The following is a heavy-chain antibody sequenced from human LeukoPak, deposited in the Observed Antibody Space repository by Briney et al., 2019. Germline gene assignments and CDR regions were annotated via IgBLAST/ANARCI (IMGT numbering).Heavy chain of an antibody. CDR1: GFTFSDYY. D-gene: IGHD3-9*01. V-gene: IGHV3-11*06. CDR2: ISSSSSYT. CDR3: ARGLRYFDPPPDY. Sequence: PGGSLRLSCAASGFTFSDYYMSWIRQAPGKGLGWVSYISSSSSYTNYADSVKGRFTISRDNAKNSLYLQMNSLRAEDTAVYYCARGLRYFDPPPDYWGQGTLVTVSS. J-gene: IGHJ4*02.